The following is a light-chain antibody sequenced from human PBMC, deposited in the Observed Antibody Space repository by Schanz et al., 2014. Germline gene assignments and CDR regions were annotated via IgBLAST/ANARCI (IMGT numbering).Light chain of an antibody. CDR1: QSVSSY. CDR3: LQNNTWPFT. J-gene: IGKJ5*01. CDR2: DAS. Sequence: EIVLTQSPATLSLSPGERATLSCRASQSVSSYLAWYQHKPGQAPRLLIYDASNRATGIPARFSGSGSGTEFTLTISSLQSEDFAVYYCLQNNTWPFTFGQGTRLE. V-gene: IGKV3-11*01.